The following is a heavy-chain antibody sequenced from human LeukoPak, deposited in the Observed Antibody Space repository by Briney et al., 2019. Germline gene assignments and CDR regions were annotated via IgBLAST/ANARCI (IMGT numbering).Heavy chain of an antibody. CDR1: GGSISSYY. CDR2: INHSGST. D-gene: IGHD2-2*01. CDR3: ASIAEITSTTLDV. Sequence: SETLSLTCTVSGGSISSYYWSWIRQPPGKGLEWIGEINHSGSTNYNPSLKSRVTISVDTSKNQFSLKLSPVTAADTAVYYCASIAEITSTTLDVWGQGTTVTVSS. V-gene: IGHV4-34*01. J-gene: IGHJ6*02.